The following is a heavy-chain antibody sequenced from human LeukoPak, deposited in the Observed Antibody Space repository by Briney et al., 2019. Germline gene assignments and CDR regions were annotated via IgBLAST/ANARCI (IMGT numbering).Heavy chain of an antibody. V-gene: IGHV1-46*01. CDR1: GYTFSTYY. Sequence: GASVKVSCKASGYTFSTYYVHWVRQAPGQGLEWMGMIIPSDGFTSYAQKFQGRVTMTRDMSTSTVYMELSSLRSDDTAVYYCARVDSTSPHELDYWGQGTLVTVSS. CDR3: ARVDSTSPHELDY. CDR2: IIPSDGFT. D-gene: IGHD6-6*01. J-gene: IGHJ4*02.